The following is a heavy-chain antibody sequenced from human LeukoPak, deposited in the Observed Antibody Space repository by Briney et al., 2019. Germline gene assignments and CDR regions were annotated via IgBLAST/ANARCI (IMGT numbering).Heavy chain of an antibody. CDR2: IYDTGIT. D-gene: IGHD6-19*01. CDR1: GGSINRNNW. Sequence: SETLSLTCAVSGGSINRNNWWSWVRPPPGKGMGWIGEIYDTGITNYTPPLKSRVTLSVDKSQTQVPLTLSSVTAADTAVYYCARDKRPVGSSGCLDCWGQGTLVTVSS. V-gene: IGHV4-4*02. CDR3: ARDKRPVGSSGCLDC. J-gene: IGHJ4*02.